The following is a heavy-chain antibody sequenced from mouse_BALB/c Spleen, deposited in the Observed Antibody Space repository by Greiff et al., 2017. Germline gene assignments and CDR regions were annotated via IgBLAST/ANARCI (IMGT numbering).Heavy chain of an antibody. CDR3: AQTYGSSDYAMDY. D-gene: IGHD1-1*01. CDR2: IWRGGST. V-gene: IGHV2-5-1*01. J-gene: IGHJ4*01. Sequence: QVQLKESGPSLVQPSQSLSITCTVSGFSLTSYGVHWVRQSPGKGLEWLGVIWRGGSTDYNAAFMSRLSITKDNSKSQVFFKMNSLQADDTAIYYCAQTYGSSDYAMDYWGQGTSVTVSS. CDR1: GFSLTSYG.